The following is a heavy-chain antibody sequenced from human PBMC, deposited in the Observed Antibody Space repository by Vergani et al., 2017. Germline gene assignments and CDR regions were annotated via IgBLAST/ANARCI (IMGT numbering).Heavy chain of an antibody. J-gene: IGHJ4*02. D-gene: IGHD6-13*01. Sequence: QVQLQESGPGLVKPSETLSLTCTVSGGSVSSGSYYWSWLRQPPGTGLEWIGYIYYSGSTNDNPSLKSRITISEDTSKNQFSLKLSTVTAADPAVYYCARNRVAAAADVDCWGQGTLVTVSS. CDR1: GGSVSSGSYY. V-gene: IGHV4-61*01. CDR3: ARNRVAAAADVDC. CDR2: IYYSGST.